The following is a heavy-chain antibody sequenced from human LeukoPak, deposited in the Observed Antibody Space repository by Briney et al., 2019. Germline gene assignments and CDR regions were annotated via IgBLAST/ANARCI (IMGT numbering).Heavy chain of an antibody. D-gene: IGHD5-12*01. Sequence: SQTLSLTCAISGDSVSSNSAAWNWIRQPPSRGLEWLGRTYYRSKRHYDYAFSVKSRIIINPDTSKNQFSLKLNSVTPEDTAVYYCARDPRYDQGCDLWGQGTLVTVSS. CDR1: GDSVSSNSAA. CDR3: ARDPRYDQGCDL. V-gene: IGHV6-1*01. CDR2: TYYRSKRHY. J-gene: IGHJ5*02.